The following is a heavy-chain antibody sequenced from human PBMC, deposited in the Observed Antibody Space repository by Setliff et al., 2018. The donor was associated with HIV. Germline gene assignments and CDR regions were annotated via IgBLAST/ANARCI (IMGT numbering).Heavy chain of an antibody. V-gene: IGHV1-69*13. CDR1: GGTLSSHA. CDR2: IIPIFGTA. CDR3: AAGYCGGDCYSRQSYFDY. J-gene: IGHJ4*02. D-gene: IGHD2-21*02. Sequence: SVKVSCKASGGTLSSHAISWVRQAPGQGLEWMGGIIPIFGTANYAQKFQGRVTITADESTSTAYMELSSLRSEDTAVYYCAAGYCGGDCYSRQSYFDYWGQGTLVTVSS.